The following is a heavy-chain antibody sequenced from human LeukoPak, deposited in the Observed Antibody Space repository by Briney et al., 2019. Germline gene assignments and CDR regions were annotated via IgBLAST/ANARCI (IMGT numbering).Heavy chain of an antibody. CDR2: IYYTGST. CDR3: ARAFSSGWYPYSIGGLWFDY. V-gene: IGHV4-59*01. D-gene: IGHD6-19*01. Sequence: SETLSLTCTVSGGSISSYCWSWIRQPPGKGLEWIRNIYYTGSTNYNPSLKSRVTISVDTSKNQFSLKLSSVTAADTAVYYCARAFSSGWYPYSIGGLWFDYWGQGTLVTVSS. CDR1: GGSISSYC. J-gene: IGHJ4*02.